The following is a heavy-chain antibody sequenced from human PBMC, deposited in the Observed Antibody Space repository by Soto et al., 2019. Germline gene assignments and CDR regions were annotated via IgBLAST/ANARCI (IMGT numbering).Heavy chain of an antibody. CDR2: IFSSGST. CDR3: AREGSYSAYNFAHGIQLWSFDF. V-gene: IGHV4-4*07. D-gene: IGHD5-12*01. CDR1: GGSINTFY. J-gene: IGHJ4*02. Sequence: SETLSLTCTVSGGSINTFYWSWVRQPAGKGLEWIGRIFSSGSTSFNPSLESRVAMSVDTSKNHFSLNLSSVTAADMTVYYCAREGSYSAYNFAHGIQLWSFDFWGQGALVTVSS.